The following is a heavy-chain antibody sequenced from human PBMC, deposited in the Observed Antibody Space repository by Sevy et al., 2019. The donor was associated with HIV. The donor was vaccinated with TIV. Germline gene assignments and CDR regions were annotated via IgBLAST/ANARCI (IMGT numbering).Heavy chain of an antibody. V-gene: IGHV3-30*02. CDR2: IRYDGSNK. D-gene: IGHD5-12*01. CDR3: AKDLHIVARHAYWFDP. CDR1: GFTFSSYG. Sequence: GGSLRLSCAASGFTFSSYGMHWVRQAPGKGLEWVAFIRYDGSNKYYADSVKGRFTISRDNSKNTLYLQMNSLRAEDTAVYYCAKDLHIVARHAYWFDPWGQGTLVTVSS. J-gene: IGHJ5*02.